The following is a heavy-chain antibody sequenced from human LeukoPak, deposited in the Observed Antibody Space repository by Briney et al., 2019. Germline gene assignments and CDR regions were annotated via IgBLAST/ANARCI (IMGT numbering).Heavy chain of an antibody. CDR1: GFTVSSNY. D-gene: IGHD5-18*01. CDR2: IYSGGST. V-gene: IGHV3-53*01. CDR3: ARGNNGVGYSYGFGNYFDY. Sequence: GGSLSLSWAASGFTVSSNYMSWFRQAPGEGLECVSLIYSGGSTYYADSVKGRFTISGDNSKNTLYLQMNSLRAEDTAVYYCARGNNGVGYSYGFGNYFDYWGQGTLVTVSS. J-gene: IGHJ4*02.